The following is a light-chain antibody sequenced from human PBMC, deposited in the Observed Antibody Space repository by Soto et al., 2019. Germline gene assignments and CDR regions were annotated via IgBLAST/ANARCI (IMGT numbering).Light chain of an antibody. CDR3: CSYAGSSTWGSV. CDR1: SSDVGSYNL. J-gene: IGLJ1*01. Sequence: QSALTQPASVSGSPGQSITISCTGTSSDVGSYNLVSWYQQHPGKAPKLMIYEGSKRPSGVSNRFSGSKSCNTASLTISGIQSEDEAEYYCCSYAGSSTWGSVFGTVPTLTVL. CDR2: EGS. V-gene: IGLV2-23*01.